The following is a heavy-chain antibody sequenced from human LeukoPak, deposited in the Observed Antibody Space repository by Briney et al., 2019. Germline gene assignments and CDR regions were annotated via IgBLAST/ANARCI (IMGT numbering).Heavy chain of an antibody. D-gene: IGHD4-17*01. CDR3: ARSTLIDYGVMYSTPWYFDL. Sequence: ASVKVSCKASGYTFTGYYMHWVRQAPGQGVEWMGWINPNSGGTNYAQKFQGRVTMTRDTSISTAYMELSRLRSDDTAVYYCARSTLIDYGVMYSTPWYFDLWGRGTLVTVSS. CDR1: GYTFTGYY. V-gene: IGHV1-2*02. CDR2: INPNSGGT. J-gene: IGHJ2*01.